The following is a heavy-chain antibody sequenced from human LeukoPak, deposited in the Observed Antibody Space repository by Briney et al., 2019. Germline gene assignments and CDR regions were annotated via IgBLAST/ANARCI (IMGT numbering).Heavy chain of an antibody. CDR3: ARDRVAVAGTLVDY. Sequence: PGGSLRLSCAASGFTFSSYAMHWVRQAPGKGLEWVSYISSSSSTIYYADSVKGRFTISRDNAKNSLYLQMNSLRAEDTAVYYCARDRVAVAGTLVDYWGQGTLVTVSS. J-gene: IGHJ4*02. V-gene: IGHV3-48*04. CDR2: ISSSSSTI. D-gene: IGHD6-19*01. CDR1: GFTFSSYA.